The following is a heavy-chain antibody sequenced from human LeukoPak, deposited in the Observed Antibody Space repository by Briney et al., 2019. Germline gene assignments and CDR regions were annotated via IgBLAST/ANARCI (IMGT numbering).Heavy chain of an antibody. Sequence: PSETLSLTCTVSGGSISSGGYYWSWIRQHPGKGLEWIGYISYSGSTYYNPSLKSRITMSIDTPENQYSLRLSSVTAADTAVYYCARGPPAKPGTGYYYGMDVWGQGTTVTVSS. CDR1: GGSISSGGYY. D-gene: IGHD2-2*01. V-gene: IGHV4-31*03. CDR3: ARGPPAKPGTGYYYGMDV. J-gene: IGHJ6*02. CDR2: ISYSGST.